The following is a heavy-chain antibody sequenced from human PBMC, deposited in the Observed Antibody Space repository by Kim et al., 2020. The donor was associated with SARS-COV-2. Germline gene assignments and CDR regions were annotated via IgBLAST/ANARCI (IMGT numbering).Heavy chain of an antibody. D-gene: IGHD6-6*01. CDR3: ARAASSLNYGMDV. V-gene: IGHV4-31*03. CDR1: GGSISSGGYY. CDR2: IYYSGST. Sequence: SETLSLTCNVSGGSISSGGYYWSWIRQHPGKGLEWIGYIYYSGSTYYNPSLKSRVTISVDTSKNQFSLKLSSVTAADTAVYYCARAASSLNYGMDVWGQGTTVTVSS. J-gene: IGHJ6*02.